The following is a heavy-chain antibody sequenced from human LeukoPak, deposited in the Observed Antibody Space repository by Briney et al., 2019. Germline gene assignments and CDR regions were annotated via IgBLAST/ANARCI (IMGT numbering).Heavy chain of an antibody. CDR2: ISGSGGST. Sequence: PSGRSLRLSCAASGFTFSSYGMSWVRQAPGKGLEWVSAISGSGGSTYYADSVKGRFTISRDNSKNTLYLQMNSLRAEDTAVYYCARRAGGYSHPYDYWGQGILVTVSS. CDR3: ARRAGGYSHPYDY. CDR1: GFTFSSYG. J-gene: IGHJ4*02. V-gene: IGHV3-23*01. D-gene: IGHD4-23*01.